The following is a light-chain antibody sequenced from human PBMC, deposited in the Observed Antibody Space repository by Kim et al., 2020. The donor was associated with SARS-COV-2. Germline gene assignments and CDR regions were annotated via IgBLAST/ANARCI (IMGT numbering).Light chain of an antibody. CDR1: QRIGRY. Sequence: DIEMTQSPSSLSASVGDRVTITCRASQRIGRYLNWYQQKPGRAPKLLMSDVSSLQSGVPSRFSGFGSGIEFTLAISSLQPEDFATYYCQQTDNMPYTFGQGTKLEI. V-gene: IGKV1-39*01. CDR2: DVS. J-gene: IGKJ2*01. CDR3: QQTDNMPYT.